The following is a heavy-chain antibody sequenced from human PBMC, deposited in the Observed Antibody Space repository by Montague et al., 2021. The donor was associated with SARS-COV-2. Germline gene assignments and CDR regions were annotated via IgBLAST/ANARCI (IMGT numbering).Heavy chain of an antibody. CDR1: GGSISPYY. CDR3: ARWGEYYDSPYYYYAMDV. D-gene: IGHD3-3*01. Sequence: SETLSLTYTVSGGSISPYYWSWIRQSPGKGLECIGYTSYSGGTDYNPSLKSRVTISIDTSKNQFSLKLSSVTAADTAVYYCARWGEYYDSPYYYYAMDVWGQGTTVTVSS. CDR2: TSYSGGT. J-gene: IGHJ6*02. V-gene: IGHV4-59*12.